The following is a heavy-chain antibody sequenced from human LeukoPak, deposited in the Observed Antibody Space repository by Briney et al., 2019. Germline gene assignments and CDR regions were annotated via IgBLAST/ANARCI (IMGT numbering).Heavy chain of an antibody. J-gene: IGHJ3*02. CDR1: GFTFSSYE. D-gene: IGHD6-19*01. V-gene: IGHV3-48*03. CDR2: ISISGSTI. Sequence: PRGSLRLSCAASGFTFSSYEMNWVRQAPGKGLEWVSFISISGSTIYYADSVKGRFTISRDNAKNSLYLQMNSLRAEDTAVYYCARTVAGLPLDAFDIWGQGTMVTVSS. CDR3: ARTVAGLPLDAFDI.